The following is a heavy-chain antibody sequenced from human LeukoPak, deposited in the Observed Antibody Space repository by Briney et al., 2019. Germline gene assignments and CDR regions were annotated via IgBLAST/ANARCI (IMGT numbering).Heavy chain of an antibody. CDR2: IISKAYGGTT. Sequence: PGGSLRLSCTASGFTFCDYAMSCVRQAPGKGVEGGGFIISKAYGGTTEYAACVKGRFTISRDDSKSIAYLQMNSLKTEDTAVYYCSAHAPHWYFDLWGRGTLVTVSS. CDR1: GFTFCDYA. V-gene: IGHV3-49*04. CDR3: SAHAPHWYFDL. J-gene: IGHJ2*01.